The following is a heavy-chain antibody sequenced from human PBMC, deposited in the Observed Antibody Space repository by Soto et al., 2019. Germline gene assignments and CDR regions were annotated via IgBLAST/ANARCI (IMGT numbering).Heavy chain of an antibody. CDR3: ARRPSAARLNWFDP. CDR1: GGSISSGGYY. V-gene: IGHV4-31*01. D-gene: IGHD6-6*01. J-gene: IGHJ5*02. Sequence: QVQLQESGPGLVKPSQTLSLTCTVSGGSISSGGYYWSWIRQHPGKGLEWIGYIYYSGSTYYNPSLKSLVTISVDTSKNQFSLKLSSVTAADTAVYYCARRPSAARLNWFDPWGQGTLVTVSS. CDR2: IYYSGST.